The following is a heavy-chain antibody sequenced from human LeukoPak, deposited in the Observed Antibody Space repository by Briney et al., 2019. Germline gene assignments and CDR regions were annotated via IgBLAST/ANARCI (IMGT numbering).Heavy chain of an antibody. CDR3: VREEIERRFDY. J-gene: IGHJ4*02. CDR1: GDSVSTNTAA. Sequence: SQTLSLTCAISGDSVSTNTAAWNWIRQSPSGGLEWLGRTYYRSRWSHDYAVSVKSRITVNPDTSNNRFSLELSSVTPEDTAVYYCVREEIERRFDYWGQGILVTVSS. V-gene: IGHV6-1*01. CDR2: TYYRSRWSH.